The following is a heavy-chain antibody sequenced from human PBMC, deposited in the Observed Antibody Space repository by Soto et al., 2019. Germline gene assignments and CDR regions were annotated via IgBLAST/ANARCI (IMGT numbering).Heavy chain of an antibody. CDR3: ASQPVYDILTGYYN. CDR1: GRPISTRTYH. V-gene: IGHV4-39*01. Sequence: SEPLSPTSINSGRPISTRTYHRGWIRQPPGKGLEWIGSIYYIGSTYYNPSLKSRVTISVDTSKNQFSLKLSSVTAADTAVYYCASQPVYDILTGYYNWGQG. J-gene: IGHJ1*01. D-gene: IGHD3-9*01. CDR2: IYYIGST.